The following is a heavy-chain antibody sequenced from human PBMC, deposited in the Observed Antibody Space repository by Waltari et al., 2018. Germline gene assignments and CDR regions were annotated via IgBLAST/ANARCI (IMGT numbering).Heavy chain of an antibody. J-gene: IGHJ4*02. V-gene: IGHV3-7*01. CDR3: ARRPGYCTTTGCYSFSYYFDY. CDR1: GLTCNSCW. D-gene: IGHD2-2*01. CDR2: IKQDGSEE. Sequence: EVQLVESGGGLVQPGGALRLSCAASGLTCNSCWMNWVRQAPGKGLEWVASIKQDGSEEYYVDSVKGRFTISRDNAQNSLYLQMTSLRAEDTAVYYCARRPGYCTTTGCYSFSYYFDYWGQGTLVTVSS.